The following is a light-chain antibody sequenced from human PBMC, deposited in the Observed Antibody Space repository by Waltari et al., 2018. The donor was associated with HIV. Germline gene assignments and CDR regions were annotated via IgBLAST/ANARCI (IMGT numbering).Light chain of an antibody. CDR2: EVN. J-gene: IGLJ2*01. Sequence: QSALTQPPSASGSRGQSVTISCTGTSSDVGAYNYVSWYQQYPGMAPKLIIYEVNKLPSGVPDRFSGSKSGNTAALTVYGLQAEDGADFYCSSYAGSAVVFGGGTKLTVL. CDR3: SSYAGSAVV. CDR1: SSDVGAYNY. V-gene: IGLV2-8*01.